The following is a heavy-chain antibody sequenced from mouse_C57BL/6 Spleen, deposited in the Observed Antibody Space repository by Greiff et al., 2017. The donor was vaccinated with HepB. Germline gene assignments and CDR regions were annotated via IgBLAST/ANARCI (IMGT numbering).Heavy chain of an antibody. V-gene: IGHV1-69*01. J-gene: IGHJ3*01. Sequence: QVQLQQPGAELVMPGASVKLSCKASGYTFTSYWMHWVKQRPGQGLEWIGEIEPSDSYTNYNQKFKGKSTLTVDKSSSTAYMQLSSLTSEDSAVYYCARKDYDWFAYWGQGTLVTVSA. D-gene: IGHD2-4*01. CDR2: IEPSDSYT. CDR3: ARKDYDWFAY. CDR1: GYTFTSYW.